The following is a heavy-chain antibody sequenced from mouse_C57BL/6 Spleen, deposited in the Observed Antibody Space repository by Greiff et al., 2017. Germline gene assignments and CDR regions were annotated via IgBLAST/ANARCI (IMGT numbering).Heavy chain of an antibody. J-gene: IGHJ1*03. D-gene: IGHD1-1*01. CDR1: GYTFTSYW. CDR3: ARGDYGSLYWYVDV. Sequence: QVQLQQPGAELVKPGASVKLSCKASGYTFTSYWMHWVKQRPGQGLEWIGMIHPNSGSTNYNEKFKSKATLTVDKSSSTAYMQLSSLTSEDSAVYDGARGDYGSLYWYVDVWGTGTTVTVSS. V-gene: IGHV1-64*01. CDR2: IHPNSGST.